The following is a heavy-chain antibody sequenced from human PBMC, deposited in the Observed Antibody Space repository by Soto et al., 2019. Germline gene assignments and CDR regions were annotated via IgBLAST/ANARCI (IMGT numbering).Heavy chain of an antibody. CDR3: AGCLIPIFGVFDP. CDR1: GGSISSSSYY. J-gene: IGHJ5*02. D-gene: IGHD3-3*01. V-gene: IGHV4-39*01. Sequence: SETLSLTCTVSGGSISSSSYYWGWIRQPPGKGLEWIGSIYYSGSTYYNPSLKSRVTISVDTSKNQFSLKLSSVTAADTAVYYCAGCLIPIFGVFDPWGQGTLVTVSS. CDR2: IYYSGST.